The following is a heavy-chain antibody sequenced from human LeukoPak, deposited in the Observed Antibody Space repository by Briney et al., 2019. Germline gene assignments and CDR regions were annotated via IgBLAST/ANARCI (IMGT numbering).Heavy chain of an antibody. CDR3: ARGPYYDFWSGSKGRYYYHYMDV. CDR1: GGSFSGYY. J-gene: IGHJ6*03. D-gene: IGHD3-3*01. CDR2: INHSGST. Sequence: SETLSLTCAVYGGSFSGYYWSWIRQPPGKGLEWIGEINHSGSTNYNPSLKSRVTISVDTSKNQFSLKLSSVTAADTAVYYCARGPYYDFWSGSKGRYYYHYMDVWAKGPRSPSP. V-gene: IGHV4-34*01.